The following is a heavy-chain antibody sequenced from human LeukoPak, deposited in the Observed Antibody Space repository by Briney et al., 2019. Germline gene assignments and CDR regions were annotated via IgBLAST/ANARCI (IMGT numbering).Heavy chain of an antibody. D-gene: IGHD4-11*01. CDR1: GGSISSYY. Sequence: SETLSLTCTVSGGSISSYYWSWIRQPPGKGLEWIGYIYYSGSTNYNPSLESRVTVSVDTSKNQFSLELSSVTAADTAVYYCARGTTVTSFDYWGQGTLVTVSS. CDR3: ARGTTVTSFDY. CDR2: IYYSGST. J-gene: IGHJ4*02. V-gene: IGHV4-59*01.